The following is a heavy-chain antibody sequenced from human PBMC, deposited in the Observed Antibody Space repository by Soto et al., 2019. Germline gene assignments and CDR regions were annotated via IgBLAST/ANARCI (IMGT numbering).Heavy chain of an antibody. J-gene: IGHJ6*02. D-gene: IGHD1-1*01. V-gene: IGHV1-2*04. CDR1: GYTFTGYY. Sequence: GASVKVSCKASGYTFTGYYMHWVRQAPGQGLEWMGWINPNSGGTNYAQKFQGWVTMTRDTSISTAYMELSRLRSDDTAVYYCARGFNSCSHYCDVKDVCSQGTTVTGS. CDR2: INPNSGGT. CDR3: ARGFNSCSHYCDVKDV.